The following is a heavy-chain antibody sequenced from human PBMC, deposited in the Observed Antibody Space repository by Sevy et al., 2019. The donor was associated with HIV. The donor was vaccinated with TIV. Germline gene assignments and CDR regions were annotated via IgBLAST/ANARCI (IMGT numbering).Heavy chain of an antibody. D-gene: IGHD4-17*01. V-gene: IGHV3-30-3*01. CDR3: ARPRANYVDNYFFYAMDV. CDR2: ISYDGNDK. J-gene: IGHJ6*02. Sequence: GGSLRLSCAASGFAFSNYYAMYWVRQAPGKGLKWVALISYDGNDKYYADSVKGRFTISRDNFKNTLYLQMNSLTAEDTAVYYCARPRANYVDNYFFYAMDVWGLGTTVTVSS. CDR1: GFAFSNYYA.